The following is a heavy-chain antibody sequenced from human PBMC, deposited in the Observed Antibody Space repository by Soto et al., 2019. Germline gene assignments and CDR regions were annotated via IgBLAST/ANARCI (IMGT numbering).Heavy chain of an antibody. D-gene: IGHD6-19*01. V-gene: IGHV3-9*01. CDR1: GFTFDDYA. Sequence: EVQLVESGGGLVQPGRSLRLSCAASGFTFDDYAMHWVRQAPGKGLEWVSGISWNSGSIGYADSVKGRFTISRDNAKNSLYRQMNSLRAEDTALYYCAGRAVAGSFDYWGQGTLVTVSS. CDR2: ISWNSGSI. CDR3: AGRAVAGSFDY. J-gene: IGHJ4*02.